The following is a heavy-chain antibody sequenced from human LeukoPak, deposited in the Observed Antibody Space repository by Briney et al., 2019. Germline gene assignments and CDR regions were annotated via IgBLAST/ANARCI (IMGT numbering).Heavy chain of an antibody. Sequence: GGSLRLSCAASGFTFSNYWMSWVRQTPGKGLEWVANIKQDGSEKYYVDSVTGRFTISRDNAKNSLYLQMNSLRAEDTAVYYCARWATSYDFWGQGTLVTVSS. CDR3: ARWATSYDF. CDR1: GFTFSNYW. J-gene: IGHJ4*02. CDR2: IKQDGSEK. D-gene: IGHD3-10*01. V-gene: IGHV3-7*01.